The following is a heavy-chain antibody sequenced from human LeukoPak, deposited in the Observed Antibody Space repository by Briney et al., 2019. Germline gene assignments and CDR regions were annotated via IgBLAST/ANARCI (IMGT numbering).Heavy chain of an antibody. J-gene: IGHJ4*02. CDR3: AKAGMLRHFGSDY. Sequence: RGSLRLSCAASGFTLSRYAVSWVRQAPGKGLEWVSAISGSGADTYYADSVKGRFTVSRDDSKNTLYLQMNSLRAEDTAVYYCAKAGMLRHFGSDYWGQGTLVAVSS. CDR2: ISGSGADT. V-gene: IGHV3-23*01. CDR1: GFTLSRYA. D-gene: IGHD3-9*01.